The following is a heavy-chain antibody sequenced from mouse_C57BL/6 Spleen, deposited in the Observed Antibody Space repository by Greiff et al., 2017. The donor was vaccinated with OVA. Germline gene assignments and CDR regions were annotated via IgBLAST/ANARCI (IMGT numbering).Heavy chain of an antibody. Sequence: QVQLKQSGAELVRPGTSVKVSCKASGYAFTNYLIEWVKQRPGQGLEWIGVINPGSGGTNYNEKFKGKATLTADKSSSTAYMQLSSLTSEDSAVYFCARSPGTGYAMDYWGQGTSVTVSS. V-gene: IGHV1-54*01. J-gene: IGHJ4*01. CDR2: INPGSGGT. CDR3: ARSPGTGYAMDY. CDR1: GYAFTNYL. D-gene: IGHD4-1*01.